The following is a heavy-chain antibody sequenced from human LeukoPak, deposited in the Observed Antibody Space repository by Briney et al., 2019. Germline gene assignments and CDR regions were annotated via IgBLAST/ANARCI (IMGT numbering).Heavy chain of an antibody. CDR3: ARVVPAAWRDYYDGMDV. D-gene: IGHD2-2*01. V-gene: IGHV1-69*06. CDR1: GGTFSSYA. Sequence: SVKVSSKASGGTFSSYAISWVRQAPRQGLEWMGGIIPIFGTANYAQKFQGRVTITADKSTSTAYMELSSLRSEDTAVYYCARVVPAAWRDYYDGMDVWGKGTTVTVSS. J-gene: IGHJ6*04. CDR2: IIPIFGTA.